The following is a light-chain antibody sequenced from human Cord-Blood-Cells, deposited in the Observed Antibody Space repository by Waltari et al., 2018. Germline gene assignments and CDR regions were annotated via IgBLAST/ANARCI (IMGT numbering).Light chain of an antibody. V-gene: IGKV2D-29*01. CDR1: QSIQHNDGKTY. CDR2: EDS. J-gene: IGKJ1*01. Sequence: DIVMTQTPLSLFVTPGQPSSISSKSSQSIQHNDGKTYLYWHLQKPGQPPQLLIYEDSNRYSGVPDSFSGRGSGTDFTLKIRRWEAEDVGVYCCMQSIQLPRTFGQGTKVEIK. CDR3: MQSIQLPRT.